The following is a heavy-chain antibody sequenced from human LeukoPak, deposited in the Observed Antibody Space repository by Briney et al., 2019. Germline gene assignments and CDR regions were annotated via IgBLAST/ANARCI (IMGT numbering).Heavy chain of an antibody. J-gene: IGHJ4*02. CDR1: GGSISSYY. CDR3: ARNADDFWSGYPRGPFDY. CDR2: IYYSGST. V-gene: IGHV4-59*01. D-gene: IGHD3-3*01. Sequence: PSETLSLTCTVSGGSISSYYWSWIRQPPGKGLEWIGYIYYSGSTNYNPSLKSRVTISVDTSKNQFSLKLSSVTAADTAVYYCARNADDFWSGYPRGPFDYWGQGTLVTVSS.